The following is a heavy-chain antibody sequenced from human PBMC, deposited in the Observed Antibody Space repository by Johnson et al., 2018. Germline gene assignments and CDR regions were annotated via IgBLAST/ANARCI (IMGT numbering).Heavy chain of an antibody. V-gene: IGHV1-8*01. CDR1: GYTFTSYD. CDR2: MNPNSGNT. J-gene: IGHJ6*02. Sequence: QVQLVQSGAEVKKPGASVKVSCKASGYTFTSYDINWVRQATGQGLEWMGWMNPNSGNTGYAQKFQGRVNMTRNTSISTAYMELSSLRSEDTAVYYCARGLDQLWLSYYGMDVWGQGTTVTVSS. D-gene: IGHD5-18*01. CDR3: ARGLDQLWLSYYGMDV.